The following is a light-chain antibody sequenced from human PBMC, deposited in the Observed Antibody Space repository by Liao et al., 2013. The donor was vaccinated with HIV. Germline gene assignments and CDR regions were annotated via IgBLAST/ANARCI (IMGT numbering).Light chain of an antibody. V-gene: IGLV3-21*04. J-gene: IGLJ2*01. CDR2: YDS. Sequence: SYELTQPPSVSVAPGKTARITCGGNNIGVKSVHWYQQKPGQAPVLVIYYDSDRPSGIPERFSGSKSGNTATLTISRVEAGDEADYYCQVWDSTSDHSYVVFGGGTKLTVL. CDR1: NIGVKS. CDR3: QVWDSTSDHSYVV.